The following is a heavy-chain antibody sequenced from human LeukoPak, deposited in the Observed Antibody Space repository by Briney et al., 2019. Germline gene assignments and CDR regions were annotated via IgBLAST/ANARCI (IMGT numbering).Heavy chain of an antibody. D-gene: IGHD5-24*01. CDR1: GFTFSSYA. Sequence: GRSLRLSCAASGFTFSSYAMSWVRQAPRTGLEWVSAISGSGGSTYYADSVKGRFTISRDNSKNTLYLQMNSLRAEDTAVYYCAKVVTGRRELDPWGQGTLVAVSS. J-gene: IGHJ5*02. CDR2: ISGSGGST. V-gene: IGHV3-23*01. CDR3: AKVVTGRRELDP.